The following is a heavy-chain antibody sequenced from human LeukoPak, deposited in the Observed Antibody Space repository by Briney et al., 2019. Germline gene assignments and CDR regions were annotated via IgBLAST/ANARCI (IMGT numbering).Heavy chain of an antibody. Sequence: GGSLRLSCAASGFTVSSNYMSWVRQAPGKELEWVSVIYSGGSTYYADSVKGRFTISRDNSKNTLYLQMNSLRAEDTAVYYCARAGDGYSYEIDYWGQGTLVTVSS. D-gene: IGHD5-18*01. J-gene: IGHJ4*02. CDR3: ARAGDGYSYEIDY. CDR2: IYSGGST. CDR1: GFTVSSNY. V-gene: IGHV3-53*01.